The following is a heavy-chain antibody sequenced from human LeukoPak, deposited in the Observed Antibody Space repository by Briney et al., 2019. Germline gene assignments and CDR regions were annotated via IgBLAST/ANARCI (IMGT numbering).Heavy chain of an antibody. Sequence: GASVNVSCKASGYTFNGYYMHWVRHAPGQRLEWMGEINPNRGGKNYAQKFQGRVSMTKATYISTAYMELSSLRSADTAVYYCARARDYCGGECYRDAFDIWGRGTMVTVSS. V-gene: IGHV1-2*02. D-gene: IGHD2-21*01. CDR3: ARARDYCGGECYRDAFDI. J-gene: IGHJ3*02. CDR2: INPNRGGK. CDR1: GYTFNGYY.